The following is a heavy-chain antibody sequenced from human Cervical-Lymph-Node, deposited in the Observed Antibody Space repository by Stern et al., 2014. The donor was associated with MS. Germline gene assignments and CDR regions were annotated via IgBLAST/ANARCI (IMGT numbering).Heavy chain of an antibody. CDR2: MNPNNGDT. Sequence: QVQLVQSGAEVTKPGASVRVSCKASGYTLSNYEINWVRQATGRGLEWMGWMNPNNGDTGYAQQFQGRVTMTRDTSTGTAYLDLSSLRSEDTAVYYCARGSDGYRPQYYFGMDVWGQGTTVTVSS. D-gene: IGHD5-24*01. CDR1: GYTLSNYE. V-gene: IGHV1-8*02. CDR3: ARGSDGYRPQYYFGMDV. J-gene: IGHJ6*02.